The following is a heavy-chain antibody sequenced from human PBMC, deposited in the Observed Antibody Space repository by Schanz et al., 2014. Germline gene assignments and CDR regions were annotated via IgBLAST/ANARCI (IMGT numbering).Heavy chain of an antibody. D-gene: IGHD3-22*01. J-gene: IGHJ4*02. CDR1: GFTFSAFG. CDR3: ARDKGGYYPFDY. CDR2: TSHDGSFT. V-gene: IGHV3-74*01. Sequence: VQLVESGGGVVQPGGSLRLSCAASGFTFSAFGMHWVRQAPGKGLVWVSRTSHDGSFTTFADSVKGRFTISRDNAKNSLYLQMNSLRAEDTAVYYCARDKGGYYPFDYWGQGSLVTVSS.